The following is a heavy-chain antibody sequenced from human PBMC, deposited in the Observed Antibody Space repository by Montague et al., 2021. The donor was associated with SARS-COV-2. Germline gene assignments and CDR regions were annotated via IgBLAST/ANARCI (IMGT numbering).Heavy chain of an antibody. CDR1: GGSTASHY. CDR2: VYYHGDT. CDR3: ARGWAFDP. D-gene: IGHD6-19*01. J-gene: IGHJ3*01. V-gene: IGHV4-59*08. Sequence: SETLSLTCTVSGGSTASHYWNWILQSPGKRPEWIGYVYYHGDTTYNPSLQSRVTILIDTSDNQFSLRLTAVTAADTAAYFCARGWAFDPWGQGRLVTVSS.